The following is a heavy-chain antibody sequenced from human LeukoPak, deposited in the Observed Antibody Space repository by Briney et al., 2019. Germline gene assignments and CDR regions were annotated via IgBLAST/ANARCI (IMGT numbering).Heavy chain of an antibody. CDR2: ITLSSSTI. D-gene: IGHD6-13*01. J-gene: IGHJ4*02. CDR3: ARVTPQSSSWTAFDY. CDR1: GFTFSNYN. Sequence: GGSLRLSCAASGFTFSNYNMNWVRQAPGKGLEWVSYITLSSSTIYYADSVKGRFTISRDNAKNSLSLQMNSLRAEDTAVYYCARVTPQSSSWTAFDYWGQGTLVTVSS. V-gene: IGHV3-48*01.